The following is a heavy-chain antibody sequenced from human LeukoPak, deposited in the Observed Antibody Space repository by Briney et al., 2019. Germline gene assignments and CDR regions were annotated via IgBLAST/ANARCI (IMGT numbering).Heavy chain of an antibody. CDR3: ARIYYDFWSGYYTPGWFDP. J-gene: IGHJ5*02. D-gene: IGHD3-3*01. CDR2: IYYSGST. V-gene: IGHV4-59*01. CDR1: GGSISSYY. Sequence: PSETLSLTCTVSGGSISSYYWSWIRQPPGKGLEWIGYIYYSGSTNYNPSLKSRVTISVDTSKNQFSLKLSSVTAADTAVYYCARIYYDFWSGYYTPGWFDPWGQGTLVTVSS.